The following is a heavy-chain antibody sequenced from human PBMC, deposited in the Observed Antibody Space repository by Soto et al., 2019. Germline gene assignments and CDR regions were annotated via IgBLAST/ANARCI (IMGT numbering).Heavy chain of an antibody. Sequence: QVQLQQWGAGLLKPSETLSLTCAVYGGSFSGYYWSWIRQPPGKGLEWIGEINHSGSTNYNPSLKSRVTISVDTSKHQFALKLSSVTAADTAVYYCARGRRDYVSSAAPRDYYYYGMDVWGQGTTVTVSS. J-gene: IGHJ6*02. CDR3: ARGRRDYVSSAAPRDYYYYGMDV. CDR2: INHSGST. CDR1: GGSFSGYY. V-gene: IGHV4-34*01. D-gene: IGHD4-17*01.